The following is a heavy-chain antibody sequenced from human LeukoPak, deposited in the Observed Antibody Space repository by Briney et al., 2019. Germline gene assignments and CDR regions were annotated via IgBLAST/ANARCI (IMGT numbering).Heavy chain of an antibody. V-gene: IGHV3-21*01. J-gene: IGHJ4*02. D-gene: IGHD2-8*01. CDR1: GFTFSSYN. Sequence: GGSLRLSCAASGFTFSSYNMHWVRQAPGKGLEWVSSIVGSGISIYYADSVKGRFTISRDNAKNSLSLQMSSLRAEDTAVYYCASQMGLEYWSQGALVTVSS. CDR3: ASQMGLEY. CDR2: IVGSGISI.